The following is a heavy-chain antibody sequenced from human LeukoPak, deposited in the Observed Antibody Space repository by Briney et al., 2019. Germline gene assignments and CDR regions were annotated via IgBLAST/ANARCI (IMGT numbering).Heavy chain of an antibody. J-gene: IGHJ3*02. CDR3: ACGATIFGVPRSCIDI. CDR1: GFTLSSYA. V-gene: IGHV3-64*01. D-gene: IGHD3-3*01. CDR2: MSSNGGST. Sequence: GGSLRLSCAASGFTLSSYAMHWVRQAPGEGMEYVSAMSSNGGSTYYANSVEGRFTLSRDKSKNTLYLEMGTLRAEDMAVYYCACGATIFGVPRSCIDIWGQGTMVTVSS.